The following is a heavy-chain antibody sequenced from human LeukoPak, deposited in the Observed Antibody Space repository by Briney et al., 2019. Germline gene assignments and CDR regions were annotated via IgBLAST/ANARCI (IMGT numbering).Heavy chain of an antibody. J-gene: IGHJ5*02. CDR1: GYTFTSYY. D-gene: IGHD2-2*01. CDR2: INPSGSST. CDR3: ARDRGPSGYCSSTSCWAPQYNWFDP. V-gene: IGHV1-46*01. Sequence: ASVKVSCKASGYTFTSYYMHWVRQAPGQGLEWMGIINPSGSSTSYAQKFQGRVTMTRDTSTSTVYMELSSLRSEDTAVYYCARDRGPSGYCSSTSCWAPQYNWFDPWGQGTLVTVSS.